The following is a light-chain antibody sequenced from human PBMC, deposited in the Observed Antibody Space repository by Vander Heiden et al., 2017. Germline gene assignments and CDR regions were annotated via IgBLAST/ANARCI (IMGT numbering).Light chain of an antibody. J-gene: IGKJ4*01. CDR3: QQYGSSPLT. CDR2: GAS. CDR1: QSDSSSY. Sequence: EIVLTQSPGTLSLSPGERATLSCRASQSDSSSYLGWYQQKPGQAPRLLISGASSRATGIPDRFSGSGSGTDFTLTISRLEPEDFAVYYCQQYGSSPLTFGGGTKVEIK. V-gene: IGKV3-20*01.